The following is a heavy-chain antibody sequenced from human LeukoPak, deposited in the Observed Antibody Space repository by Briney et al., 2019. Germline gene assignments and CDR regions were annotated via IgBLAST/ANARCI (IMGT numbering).Heavy chain of an antibody. CDR1: GYTFTGYY. D-gene: IGHD3-3*01. V-gene: IGHV1-18*04. J-gene: IGHJ3*02. CDR3: ARQSALDAFDI. Sequence: GASVKVSCKASGYTFTGYYMHWVRQAPGQGLEWMGWISAYNGNTNYAQKLQGRVTMTTDTSTSTAYMELRSLRSDDTAVYYCARQSALDAFDIWGQGTMVTVSS. CDR2: ISAYNGNT.